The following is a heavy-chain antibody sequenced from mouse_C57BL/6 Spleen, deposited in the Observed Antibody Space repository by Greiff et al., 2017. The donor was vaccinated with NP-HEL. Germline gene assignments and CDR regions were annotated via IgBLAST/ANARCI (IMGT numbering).Heavy chain of an antibody. D-gene: IGHD1-1*01. CDR2: IRRGSGTI. V-gene: IGHV5-17*01. CDR1: GFTFSDYG. CDR3: ATLITTVVEYYAMDD. Sequence: EVKLVESGGGLVKPGGSLKLSCAASGFTFSDYGMHWVRQAPEKGLEWVAYIRRGSGTIYYADTVKGRFTISRDTATNTLFLPMTSLRYEDTAMYYCATLITTVVEYYAMDDWGQGTSVTVSS. J-gene: IGHJ4*01.